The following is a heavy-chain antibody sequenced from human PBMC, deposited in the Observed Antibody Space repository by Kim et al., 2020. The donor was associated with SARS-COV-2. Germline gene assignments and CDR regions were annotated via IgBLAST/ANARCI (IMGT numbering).Heavy chain of an antibody. V-gene: IGHV3-21*01. CDR3: ARLMSATIFGVVIPSHYYYGWDV. Sequence: GGSLRLFCAASGFTFSSYSMNWVRQAPGKGLEWVSSISSSSSYIYYADSVKGRFTISRDNAKNSLYLQMNSLRAEDTAVYYCARLMSATIFGVVIPSHYYYGWDVWGQGTTVTVSS. CDR2: ISSSSSYI. CDR1: GFTFSSYS. D-gene: IGHD3-3*01. J-gene: IGHJ6*02.